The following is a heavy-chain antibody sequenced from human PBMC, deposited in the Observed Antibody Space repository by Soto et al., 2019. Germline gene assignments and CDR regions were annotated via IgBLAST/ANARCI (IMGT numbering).Heavy chain of an antibody. Sequence: QVQLVQSGAEVKKPGDSLKVSCKASGYTFTSYYIHWVRQAPGQGLEWMGIINPSGGSTTYAQKFQGRVTMTRDTSTSTVYMELSSLRSEDTAVYYCARGTSSAGRRFDYCVHGTLVTVSS. D-gene: IGHD3-22*01. CDR1: GYTFTSYY. CDR2: INPSGGST. V-gene: IGHV1-46*03. CDR3: ARGTSSAGRRFDY. J-gene: IGHJ4*01.